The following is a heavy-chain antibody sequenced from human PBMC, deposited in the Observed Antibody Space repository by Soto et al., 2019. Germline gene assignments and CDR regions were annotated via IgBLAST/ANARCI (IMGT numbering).Heavy chain of an antibody. CDR1: VFTFSSYG. Sequence: PWGSLRLACASSVFTFSSYGMHWVRQAPGNGLEWVAVISYDGSNKYYADSVKGRFTISRDNSKNTLYLQMNRLRAEDTAVYYCAKDMWFGESPYYYYGMDVWGQGTTVTVSS. J-gene: IGHJ6*01. D-gene: IGHD3-10*01. CDR2: ISYDGSNK. V-gene: IGHV3-30*18. CDR3: AKDMWFGESPYYYYGMDV.